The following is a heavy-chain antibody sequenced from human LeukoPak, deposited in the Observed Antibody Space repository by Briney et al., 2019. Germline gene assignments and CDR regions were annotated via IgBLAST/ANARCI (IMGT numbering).Heavy chain of an antibody. D-gene: IGHD3-10*01. V-gene: IGHV3-33*06. J-gene: IGHJ4*02. Sequence: PGGSLRLSCAASGFTFSSYGMHWVRQAPGKGLEWVAVIWYDGSNKYYADSVRGRFAISRDNSKSTLYLQMNSLRVEDTAVYYCLKDFGRNLGGPGYWGRGTLVTVSP. CDR2: IWYDGSNK. CDR1: GFTFSSYG. CDR3: LKDFGRNLGGPGY.